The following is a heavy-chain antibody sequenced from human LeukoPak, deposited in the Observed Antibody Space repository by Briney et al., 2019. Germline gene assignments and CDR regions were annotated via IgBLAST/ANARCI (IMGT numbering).Heavy chain of an antibody. CDR1: GGSISSGSYY. Sequence: SETLSLTCTVSGGSISSGSYYWGWIRQPAGKGLEWIGRISTSGSTNYNPSLKSRVTISVNTSKNQFSLKLSSVTAADTAVYYCAREGGYSYGDAPLHFDYWGQGTLVTVSS. CDR3: AREGGYSYGDAPLHFDY. D-gene: IGHD5-18*01. V-gene: IGHV4-61*02. J-gene: IGHJ4*02. CDR2: ISTSGST.